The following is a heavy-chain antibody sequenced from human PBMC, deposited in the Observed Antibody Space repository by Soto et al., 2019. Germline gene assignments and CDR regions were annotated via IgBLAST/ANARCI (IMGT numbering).Heavy chain of an antibody. CDR2: VSAYNRNS. D-gene: IGHD1-26*01. Sequence: QVQLVQSGSEVKKPGASVRVTCKASGYTFRNYGISWVREAPGQGLEWMGWVSAYNRNSNYAQKFEDRVIMTADTATSTAYLELRGLRSDATAIYYCARDRQWAPLLYWGQGTLVTVSS. CDR3: ARDRQWAPLLY. J-gene: IGHJ4*02. CDR1: GYTFRNYG. V-gene: IGHV1-18*01.